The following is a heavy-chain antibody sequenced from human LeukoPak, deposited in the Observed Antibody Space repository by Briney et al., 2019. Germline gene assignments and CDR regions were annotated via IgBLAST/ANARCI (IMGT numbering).Heavy chain of an antibody. CDR2: MWYDGSKD. J-gene: IGHJ4*02. CDR1: GFSFSTYG. CDR3: AKDRETYEYTFDY. V-gene: IGHV3-33*06. D-gene: IGHD6-6*01. Sequence: GKSLRLSCAPSGFSFSTYGIHWARQAPEKGLEWVAVMWYDGSKDYYADSVKGRFTISRDTSKNTLYLQMNYLRAEDTAVYYCAKDRETYEYTFDYWGQGTLVTVSS.